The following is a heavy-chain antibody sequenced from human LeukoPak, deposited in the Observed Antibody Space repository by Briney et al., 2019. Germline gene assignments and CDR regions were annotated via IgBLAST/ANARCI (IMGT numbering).Heavy chain of an antibody. J-gene: IGHJ4*02. CDR3: ASGGLPKAFDH. CDR2: INAGNVNR. D-gene: IGHD1-26*01. V-gene: IGHV1-3*01. Sequence: GASVKVSCKASGYTFTSYAMHWVRQGPGQRLEWMGWINAGNVNRKYSQKFQGRVTITRDASASTAYMERSSLGSEDRAVYYCASGGLPKAFDHWRQATLVTAPS. CDR1: GYTFTSYA.